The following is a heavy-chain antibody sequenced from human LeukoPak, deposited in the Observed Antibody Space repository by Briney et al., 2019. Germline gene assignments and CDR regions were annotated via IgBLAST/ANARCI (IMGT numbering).Heavy chain of an antibody. V-gene: IGHV1-2*02. CDR1: GYAFTGYY. CDR3: ARDRLQYVAAAGTRMWFDP. D-gene: IGHD6-13*01. CDR2: INPNSGGT. J-gene: IGHJ5*02. Sequence: GGSVKVSCKASGYAFTGYYMHWVRQAPGQGLEWMGWINPNSGGTNYSQKFQGRGTMTRDTSISTAYMELSRLRSDDTAVYYCARDRLQYVAAAGTRMWFDPWGQGTLVTVSS.